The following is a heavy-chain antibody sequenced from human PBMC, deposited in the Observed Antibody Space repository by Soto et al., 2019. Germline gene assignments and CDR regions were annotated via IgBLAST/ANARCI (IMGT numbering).Heavy chain of an antibody. CDR1: GYTLTELS. CDR3: ATTYLVEAFDI. D-gene: IGHD3-10*01. Sequence: QVQLVQSGAEVKKPGASVKVSCKVSGYTLTELSIHWVRQAPGKGLEWMGGFEPEQGKIIYAQKFLGRVSMTEDTSTDTAYMELSSLRSVDTALYYCATTYLVEAFDIWGQGTMVSVSS. J-gene: IGHJ3*02. CDR2: FEPEQGKI. V-gene: IGHV1-24*01.